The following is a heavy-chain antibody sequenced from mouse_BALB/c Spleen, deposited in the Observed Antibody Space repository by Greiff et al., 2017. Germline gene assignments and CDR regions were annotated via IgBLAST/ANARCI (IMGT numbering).Heavy chain of an antibody. J-gene: IGHJ4*01. CDR1: GFNIKDTY. CDR2: IDPANGNT. D-gene: IGHD2-4*01. Sequence: EVQLQQSGAELVKPGASVKLSCTASGFNIKDTYMHWVKQRPEQGLEWIGRIDPANGNTKYDPKFQGKATITADTSSNTAYMQLSSLTSEDSAVYYCARGSTMITTTYYYDMDYWGQGTSVTVSS. CDR3: ARGSTMITTTYYYDMDY. V-gene: IGHV14-3*02.